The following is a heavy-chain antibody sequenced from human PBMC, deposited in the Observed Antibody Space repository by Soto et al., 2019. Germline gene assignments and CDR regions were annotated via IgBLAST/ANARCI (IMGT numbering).Heavy chain of an antibody. CDR3: ASGSTTGFLDD. D-gene: IGHD3-10*01. CDR1: GYTFTGYY. J-gene: IGHJ4*02. V-gene: IGHV1-2*02. CDR2: INPKSGDT. Sequence: ASVKVSCKASGYTFTGYYMHWVRQAPGQGLEWMGWINPKSGDTNSAQKFQGRVTVTRDMSISTAYVELSGLTSDDTAVYYCASGSTTGFLDDWGQGTLVTVSS.